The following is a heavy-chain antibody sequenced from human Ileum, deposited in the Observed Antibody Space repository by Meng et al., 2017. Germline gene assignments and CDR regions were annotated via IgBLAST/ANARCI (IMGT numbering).Heavy chain of an antibody. D-gene: IGHD2-8*01. CDR2: IYWNDDK. V-gene: IGHV2-5*01. CDR3: AHRDLINGRYFDY. J-gene: IGHJ4*02. Sequence: SGPTLVKPTQTRTLTCTVSGFLLTTSAVGVGGIRQPPGKALEWLALIYWNDDKRYSPSRNSRLTITRDTSKTQVVLSMTNMDPVDTGTYYCAHRDLINGRYFDYWGQGTLVNVSS. CDR1: GFLLTTSAVG.